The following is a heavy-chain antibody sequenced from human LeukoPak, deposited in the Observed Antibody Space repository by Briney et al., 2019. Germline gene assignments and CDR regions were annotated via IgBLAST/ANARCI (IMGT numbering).Heavy chain of an antibody. D-gene: IGHD3-10*01. CDR2: ISAYKGNT. CDR1: GYTFSTYG. CDR3: ARDLYYYGSGSYYDVFDV. J-gene: IGHJ3*01. V-gene: IGHV1-18*01. Sequence: GASVKVSCKASGYTFSTYGISWVRQAPGQGLEWMGWISAYKGNTYYAQKLQGRVTMTTDTSTNTAYMELRSLRSDDTAIYYCARDLYYYGSGSYYDVFDVWGQGTMVTVSS.